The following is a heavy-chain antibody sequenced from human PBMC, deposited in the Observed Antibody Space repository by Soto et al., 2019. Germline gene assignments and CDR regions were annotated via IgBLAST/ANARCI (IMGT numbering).Heavy chain of an antibody. Sequence: QVQLQESGPGLVKPSQTLSLTCNVSGGSVSSGDYSWSWLRHSPGKGLEWIGFKYTYGRAYYSPSLQSRVTISLDTSKNQFSLQLTSMTAADTAVYYCARAGDTMVPGGISSNWFEPWGQGTLVAVSS. D-gene: IGHD3-10*01. CDR1: GGSVSSGDYS. J-gene: IGHJ5*02. V-gene: IGHV4-30-4*01. CDR2: KYTYGRA. CDR3: ARAGDTMVPGGISSNWFEP.